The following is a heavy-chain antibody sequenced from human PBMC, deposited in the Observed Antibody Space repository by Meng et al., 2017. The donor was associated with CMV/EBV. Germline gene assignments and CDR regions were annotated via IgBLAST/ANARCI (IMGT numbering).Heavy chain of an antibody. J-gene: IGHJ5*02. CDR2: IHYSGST. CDR1: GGSISSYY. D-gene: IGHD5-12*01. CDR3: ARDVATIGNWFDP. V-gene: IGHV4-59*01. Sequence: SETLSLTCTVSGGSISSYYWSWIRQPPGKGLEWIGYIHYSGSTNYHPSLKSRVTISVDTSKNQLSLKLSSVTAADTAVYYCARDVATIGNWFDPWGQGTLVTVSS.